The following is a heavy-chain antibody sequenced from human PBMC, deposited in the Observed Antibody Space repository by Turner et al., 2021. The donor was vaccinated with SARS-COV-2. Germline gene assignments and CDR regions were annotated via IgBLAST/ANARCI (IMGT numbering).Heavy chain of an antibody. CDR3: ASEQDSSGFVGMDV. J-gene: IGHJ6*02. CDR2: IYSGGRT. V-gene: IGHV3-66*01. D-gene: IGHD3-22*01. CDR1: GFTVSSNY. Sequence: EGQLVESGGGLVQPGGSLGLTCAASGFTVSSNYMSWVRQAPGKGLEWVSIIYSGGRTYYADSVKGRFTISRDNSKNTLYLQMNSLRAEDTAVYYCASEQDSSGFVGMDVWGQGTTVTVSS.